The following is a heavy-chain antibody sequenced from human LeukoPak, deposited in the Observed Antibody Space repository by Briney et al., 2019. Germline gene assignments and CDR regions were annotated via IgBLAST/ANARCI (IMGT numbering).Heavy chain of an antibody. CDR3: ARDMVRIYGLDV. J-gene: IGHJ6*02. V-gene: IGHV3-48*04. CDR2: ITSTGGTK. Sequence: TGGSLRLSCAASGFTFSTYSMNWVRQGPGKGLEWVSYITSTGGTKYYADSVKGRFTISRDNAMNSLYLQMNSLTAEDTAVYYCARDMVRIYGLDVWGQGTTVTVSS. CDR1: GFTFSTYS. D-gene: IGHD3-10*01.